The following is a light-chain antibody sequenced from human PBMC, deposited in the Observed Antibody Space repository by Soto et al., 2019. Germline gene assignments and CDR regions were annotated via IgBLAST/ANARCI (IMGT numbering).Light chain of an antibody. V-gene: IGKV3-15*01. J-gene: IGKJ4*01. Sequence: IVMTQSPATLSVSPGERATLACGASQSVSSNLAWNQQNPGQAPRLLIHGASTRATGIPARFSGSGSGTEFTLTISSLQSEDFAVYYCQQYNKWPPVTFGGGTKVDIK. CDR3: QQYNKWPPVT. CDR1: QSVSSN. CDR2: GAS.